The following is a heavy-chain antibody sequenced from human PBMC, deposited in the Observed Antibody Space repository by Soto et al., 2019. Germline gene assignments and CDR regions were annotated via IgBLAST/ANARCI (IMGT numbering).Heavy chain of an antibody. D-gene: IGHD3-9*01. CDR3: ARGELRYFDWLPNYYYYMDV. Sequence: QVQLQQWGAGLLKPSETLSLTCAVYGGSFSGYYWSWIRQPPGKGLEWIGEINHSGSTNYNPSLKSRVTISVDTSKNQFSLKLCSVTAADTAVYYCARGELRYFDWLPNYYYYMDVWGKGTTVTVSS. CDR2: INHSGST. J-gene: IGHJ6*03. CDR1: GGSFSGYY. V-gene: IGHV4-34*01.